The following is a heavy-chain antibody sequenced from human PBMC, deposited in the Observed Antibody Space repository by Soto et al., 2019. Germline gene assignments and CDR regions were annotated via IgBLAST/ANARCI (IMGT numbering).Heavy chain of an antibody. D-gene: IGHD1-26*01. CDR1: GFTFSSYS. J-gene: IGHJ4*02. V-gene: IGHV3-48*02. CDR3: ARGGSYTFDY. Sequence: GSLRLSCAASGFTFSSYSINLVRQAPGKGLEWVSYISSSGSTIYYADSVKGRFTISRDNAKNSLYLQMNSLRDEDTAVYYCARGGSYTFDYWGQGTLVTVSS. CDR2: ISSSGSTI.